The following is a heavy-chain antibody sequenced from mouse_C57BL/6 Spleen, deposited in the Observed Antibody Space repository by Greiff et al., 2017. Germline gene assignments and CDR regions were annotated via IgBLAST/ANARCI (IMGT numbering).Heavy chain of an antibody. V-gene: IGHV5-4*01. J-gene: IGHJ1*03. CDR2: ISDGGSYT. CDR3: ARDNPRYFDV. CDR1: GFTFSSYA. Sequence: EVKLMESGGGLVKPGGSLKFSCAASGFTFSSYAMSWVSQTPEKRLEWVETISDGGSYTYYPDNVQGRFTISRDNAKNNLYLQMSHLKSEDTAMYYCARDNPRYFDVWGTGTTVTVAS.